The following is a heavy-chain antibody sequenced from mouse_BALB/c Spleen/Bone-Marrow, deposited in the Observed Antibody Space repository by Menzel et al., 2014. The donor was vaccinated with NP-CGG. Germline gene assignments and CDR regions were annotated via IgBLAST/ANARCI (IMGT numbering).Heavy chain of an antibody. V-gene: IGHV14-3*02. CDR3: ARCENGWYFDV. D-gene: IGHD1-1*01. CDR2: IDPANGNT. CDR1: GFNLKDTY. J-gene: IGHJ1*01. Sequence: EVKLMESGAELVKPGASVQLSCTASGFNLKDTYMHWVKPRPEQGLEWIGRIDPANGNTNYDPKFQGKATITADTSTHKAYLQLRSLTTEETAVDYFARCENGWYFDVWGPGTTVTVSS.